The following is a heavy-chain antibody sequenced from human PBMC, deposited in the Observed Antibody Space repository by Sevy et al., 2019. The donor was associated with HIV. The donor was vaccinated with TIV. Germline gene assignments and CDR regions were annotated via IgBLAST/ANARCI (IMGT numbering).Heavy chain of an antibody. CDR1: GGSLNTYG. CDR2: AYYNGGT. D-gene: IGHD7-27*01. CDR3: GRDNWGSIDY. V-gene: IGHV4-59*01. J-gene: IGHJ4*02. Sequence: KQSQTLSLTCAVSGGSLNTYGWSWIRQPPGKGLEWIGYAYYNGGTNYNPSLKSRLTILVGTSERQFSLQLSSVTPADTAVYYCGRDNWGSIDYCGQGVLVTVSS.